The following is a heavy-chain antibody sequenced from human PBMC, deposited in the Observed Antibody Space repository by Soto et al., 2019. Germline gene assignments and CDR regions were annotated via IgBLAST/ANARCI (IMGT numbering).Heavy chain of an antibody. J-gene: IGHJ6*02. CDR2: INPNSGGT. D-gene: IGHD6-6*01. Sequence: GASVKVSCKASGYTFTGYYMHWVRQAPGQGLEWMGWINPNSGGTNYAQKFQGWVTMTRDTSISTAYMELSRLRSDDTAVYYCARSTLAARPNHHQDYYSYGMDFWGPGPTVTVSS. CDR1: GYTFTGYY. V-gene: IGHV1-2*04. CDR3: ARSTLAARPNHHQDYYSYGMDF.